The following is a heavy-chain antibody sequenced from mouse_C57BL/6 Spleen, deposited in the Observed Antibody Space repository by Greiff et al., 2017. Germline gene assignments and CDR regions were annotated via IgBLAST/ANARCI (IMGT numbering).Heavy chain of an antibody. CDR2: IWTGGGT. V-gene: IGHV2-9-1*01. CDR3: ARNYYGSSYWYFDV. J-gene: IGHJ1*03. Sequence: VKLVESGPGLVAPSQSLSITCTVSGFSLTSYAISWVRQPPGKGLEWLGVIWTGGGTNYNSALKYRLSISKDNSKSQVFLKMNSLQTDDTARYYGARNYYGSSYWYFDVWGTGTTVTVSS. D-gene: IGHD1-1*01. CDR1: GFSLTSYA.